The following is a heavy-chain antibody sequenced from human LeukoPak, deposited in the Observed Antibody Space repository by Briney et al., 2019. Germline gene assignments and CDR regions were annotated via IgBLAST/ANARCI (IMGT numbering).Heavy chain of an antibody. CDR2: ISYDGSNK. CDR3: ARALTPASPKFCSGGSCYSPYYYYGMDV. V-gene: IGHV3-30*04. CDR1: GFTFSSYA. D-gene: IGHD2-15*01. J-gene: IGHJ6*02. Sequence: HPGRSLRLSCAASGFTFSSYAMHWVRQAPGKGLEWVAVISYDGSNKYYADSVKGRFTISRDNSKNTLYLQMNGLRAEDTAVYYCARALTPASPKFCSGGSCYSPYYYYGMDVWGQGTTVTVSS.